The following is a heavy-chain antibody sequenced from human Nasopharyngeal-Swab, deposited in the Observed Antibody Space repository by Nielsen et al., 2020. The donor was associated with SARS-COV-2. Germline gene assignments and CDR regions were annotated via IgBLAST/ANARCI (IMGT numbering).Heavy chain of an antibody. J-gene: IGHJ4*02. CDR1: GFIFEDYA. D-gene: IGHD5-12*01. CDR3: AKVSVRLRLIGYFDQ. V-gene: IGHV3-9*01. Sequence: GGSLRLSCEASGFIFEDYAMHWVRQAPGKGLEWVSGISWNSDSIVYADSVKGRFTTSKDNAKKSLYLQMSSLRTEDTALYYCAKVSVRLRLIGYFDQWGQGTLVTVSS. CDR2: ISWNSDSI.